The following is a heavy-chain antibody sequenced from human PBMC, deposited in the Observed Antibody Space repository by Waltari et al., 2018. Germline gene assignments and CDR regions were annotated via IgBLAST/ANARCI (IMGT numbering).Heavy chain of an antibody. J-gene: IGHJ2*01. CDR2: INHSGST. V-gene: IGHV4-34*01. CDR1: GGSFSGYY. D-gene: IGHD6-13*01. Sequence: QVQLQQWGAGLLKPSETLSLTCAVYGGSFSGYYWSWIRQPPGKGLEWIGEINHSGSTNYNPSLKSRVTISVDTSKNQFSLKLSSVTAADTAVYYCASGLAAAGPYWYFDLWGRGTLVTVSS. CDR3: ASGLAAAGPYWYFDL.